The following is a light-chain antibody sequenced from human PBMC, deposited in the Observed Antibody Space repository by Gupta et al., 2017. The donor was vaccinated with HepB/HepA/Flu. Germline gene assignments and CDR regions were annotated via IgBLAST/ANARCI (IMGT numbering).Light chain of an antibody. CDR1: QNIRTS. Sequence: EIVLTQSPATLALSPGERVALSCRASQNIRTSLAWYQHKPGQAPRLLIYDGSNRATGVPARFVGSGSGTDFTLAISSLEPEDFAVYYCQQRNNCPRTFGQGTKVEI. V-gene: IGKV3-11*01. CDR3: QQRNNCPRT. J-gene: IGKJ1*01. CDR2: DGS.